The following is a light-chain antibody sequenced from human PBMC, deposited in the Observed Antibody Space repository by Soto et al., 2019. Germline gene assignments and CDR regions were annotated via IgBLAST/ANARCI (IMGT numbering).Light chain of an antibody. V-gene: IGKV1-33*01. CDR1: QGISHY. J-gene: IGKJ5*01. Sequence: DIQMTQSPSSLSASVGDRVTITCQAGQGISHYLNWYQQKPGKAPKLLIYDASNLDTGVPSTFSGSRSGTDFTFTITTLQPEDVAIYFCQQYDNLPITFGQGTRLDIK. CDR2: DAS. CDR3: QQYDNLPIT.